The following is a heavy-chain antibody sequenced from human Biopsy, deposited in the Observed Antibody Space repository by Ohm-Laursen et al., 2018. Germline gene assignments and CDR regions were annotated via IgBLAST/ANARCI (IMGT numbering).Heavy chain of an antibody. D-gene: IGHD4-11*01. Sequence: GTLSLTCTVSGVSISTYYWSWIRQSPGRGLEWIAYIYYSGSTDYNPSLKSRVTISLDTPKNQFSLKLSSVTAADTAVYYCARDSGILNYGNFKYYHYYGMDVWGQGTKVTVSS. CDR2: IYYSGST. CDR3: ARDSGILNYGNFKYYHYYGMDV. V-gene: IGHV4-59*01. J-gene: IGHJ6*02. CDR1: GVSISTYY.